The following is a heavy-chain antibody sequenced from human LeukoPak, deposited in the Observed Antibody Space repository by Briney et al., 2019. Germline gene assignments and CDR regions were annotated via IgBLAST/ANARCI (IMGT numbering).Heavy chain of an antibody. V-gene: IGHV3-9*01. CDR1: GFTFDDYA. Sequence: GRSLRLSCAASGFTFDDYAMHWVRQAPGKGLEWVSGISWNSGSIGYADSVKGRFTISRDNAKNSLYLQMNSLRAEDTALYYCAKDVRCSSTSCYRAYYYMDVWGKGTTVTVSS. J-gene: IGHJ6*03. CDR3: AKDVRCSSTSCYRAYYYMDV. D-gene: IGHD2-2*01. CDR2: ISWNSGSI.